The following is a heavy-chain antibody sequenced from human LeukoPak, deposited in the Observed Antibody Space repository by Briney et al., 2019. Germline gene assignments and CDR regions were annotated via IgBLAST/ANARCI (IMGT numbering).Heavy chain of an antibody. CDR1: GFTFSSYE. Sequence: PGGSLRLSCAASGFTFSSYEMNWVRQAPGKGLEWVSYISSSGSTIYYADSVKGRFTISRDNAKNSLYLQMNSLRGEDTGVYYCARDFLHLGGWGQGTLVTVSS. CDR2: ISSSGSTI. CDR3: ARDFLHLGG. V-gene: IGHV3-48*03. J-gene: IGHJ3*01. D-gene: IGHD3-16*01.